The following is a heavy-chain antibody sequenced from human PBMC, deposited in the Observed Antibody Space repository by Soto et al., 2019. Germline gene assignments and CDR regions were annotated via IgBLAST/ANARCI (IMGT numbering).Heavy chain of an antibody. D-gene: IGHD1-26*01. CDR1: GGTFSTYS. V-gene: IGHV1-69*06. CDR2: IIPIFGTA. Sequence: QVQLVQSGAEVKKPGSSVMVSCKTSGGTFSTYSIVWFRQAPGEGLEWMGGIIPIFGTANDAQKFQDRVTITADKSTNTAFMELSSLKSEDTAMYYCASSSGNNYGVGTNYYFDYWCQGPLVTVSS. CDR3: ASSSGNNYGVGTNYYFDY. J-gene: IGHJ4*02.